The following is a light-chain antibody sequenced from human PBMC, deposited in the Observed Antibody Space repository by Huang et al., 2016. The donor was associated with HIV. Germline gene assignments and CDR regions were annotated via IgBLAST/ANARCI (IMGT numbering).Light chain of an antibody. V-gene: IGKV2-28*01. Sequence: DIVMTQSPLSLPVTPGEPASISCRSSQSLLHSDGYNYWDWYLQRPGQSPQLLIYLGSNRASGVPDRFSGSGSGTDCTLKISRLEAEDVGVYYCMQALQTPRTFGGGTKVEIK. CDR1: QSLLHSDGYNY. CDR2: LGS. J-gene: IGKJ4*01. CDR3: MQALQTPRT.